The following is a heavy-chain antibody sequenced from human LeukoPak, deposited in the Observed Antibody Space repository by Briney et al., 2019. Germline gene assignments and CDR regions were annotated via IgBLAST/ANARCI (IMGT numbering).Heavy chain of an antibody. D-gene: IGHD3-22*01. V-gene: IGHV1-46*01. CDR3: ARSLIVYYYDSSGYLDY. CDR2: INPSGGST. Sequence: ASVKVSCKASGYTFTSYYMHWVRQAPGQGLEWMGIINPSGGSTSYAQKFQGRVTMTRDTSTSTVYMELSSLRSEDTAVYYCARSLIVYYYDSSGYLDYWGQGTLVTVSS. J-gene: IGHJ4*02. CDR1: GYTFTSYY.